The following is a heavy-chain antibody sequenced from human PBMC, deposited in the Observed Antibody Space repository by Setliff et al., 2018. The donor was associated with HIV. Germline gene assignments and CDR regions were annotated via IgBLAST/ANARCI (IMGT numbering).Heavy chain of an antibody. CDR2: INHSGST. V-gene: IGHV4-34*01. CDR3: ARVNGGNSPYYFDS. J-gene: IGHJ4*02. D-gene: IGHD2-21*02. CDR1: GGSFSDDY. Sequence: SETLSLTCAVYGGSFSDDYWSWIRQPPGKGLEWIGEINHSGSTNYNPSLKSRVTISVDTSKNQFSMELSSLGSEDTAVYYCARVNGGNSPYYFDSWGQGTLVTVSS.